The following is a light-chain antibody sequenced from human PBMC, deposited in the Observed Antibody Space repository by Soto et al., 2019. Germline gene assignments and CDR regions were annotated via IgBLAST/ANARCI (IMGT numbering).Light chain of an antibody. CDR3: CSYAGSPYVV. V-gene: IGLV2-11*01. Sequence: QSALTQPRSVSGSPGQSVTICCTGTSSDVGGYNYVSWYQQHPGKAPKLMIYDVSKRPSGVPDRFSGSKSGNTASLTISGLQAEDEADYYCCSYAGSPYVVFGGGTKLTVL. CDR2: DVS. CDR1: SSDVGGYNY. J-gene: IGLJ2*01.